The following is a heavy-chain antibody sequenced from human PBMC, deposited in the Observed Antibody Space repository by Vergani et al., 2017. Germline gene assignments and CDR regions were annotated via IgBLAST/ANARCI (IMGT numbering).Heavy chain of an antibody. D-gene: IGHD3-16*02. J-gene: IGHJ4*02. CDR3: AREGFYDYVWGSYRLRGGYYFDY. CDR2: INAGNGNT. Sequence: QEQLVQSGSELSEPGASVKVSCKASGYPFSSYVMNWVRQAPGQRLEWMGWINAGNGNTKYSQKFQGRVTITRDTSASTAYMELSSLRSEDTAVYYCAREGFYDYVWGSYRLRGGYYFDYWGQGTLVTVSS. V-gene: IGHV1-3*01. CDR1: GYPFSSYV.